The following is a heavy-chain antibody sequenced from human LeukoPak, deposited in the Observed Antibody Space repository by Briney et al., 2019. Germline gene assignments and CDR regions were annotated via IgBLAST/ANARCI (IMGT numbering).Heavy chain of an antibody. J-gene: IGHJ6*03. V-gene: IGHV4-34*01. D-gene: IGHD2-15*01. CDR3: ARGRVVVAATPPGYMDV. CDR1: GGSFSGYY. Sequence: SETLSLTCAVYGGSFSGYYWSWIRQPPGKGLEWIGEINHSGSTNYNPSLKSRVTISVDTSKNQFSLKLSSVTAADTAVYYCARGRVVVAATPPGYMDVWGKGTTVTVSS. CDR2: INHSGST.